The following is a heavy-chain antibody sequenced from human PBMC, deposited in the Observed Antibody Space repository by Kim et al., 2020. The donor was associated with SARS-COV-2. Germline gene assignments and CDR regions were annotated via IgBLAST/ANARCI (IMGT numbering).Heavy chain of an antibody. CDR1: GYTFTSYD. D-gene: IGHD3-3*01. CDR3: ARGSLNYDFWSGYYRDFDY. CDR2: MNPNSGNT. Sequence: ASVKVSCKASGYTFTSYDINWVRQATGQGLEWMGWMNPNSGNTGYAQKFQGRVTMTRNTSISTAYMELSSLRSEDTAVYYCARGSLNYDFWSGYYRDFDYWGQGTLVTVSS. V-gene: IGHV1-8*01. J-gene: IGHJ4*02.